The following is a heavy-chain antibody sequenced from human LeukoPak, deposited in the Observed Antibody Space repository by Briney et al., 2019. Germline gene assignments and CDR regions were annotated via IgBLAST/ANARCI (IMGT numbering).Heavy chain of an antibody. J-gene: IGHJ4*02. CDR1: GFTFSSYA. Sequence: GGSLRLSWAASGFTFSSYAMSWVRQAPGKGLEWVSAISGSGGSTYYADSVKGRFTISRDNSKNTLYLQMNSLRAEDTAVYYCAKVLRGVITRVLYYFDYWGQGTLVTVSS. D-gene: IGHD3-10*01. V-gene: IGHV3-23*01. CDR3: AKVLRGVITRVLYYFDY. CDR2: ISGSGGST.